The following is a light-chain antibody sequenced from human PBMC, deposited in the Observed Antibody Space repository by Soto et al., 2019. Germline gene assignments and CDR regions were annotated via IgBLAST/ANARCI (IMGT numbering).Light chain of an antibody. CDR1: QSISTF. J-gene: IGKJ4*01. Sequence: DIQMTQSPSSLSASVGDRVTITCRASQSISTFLNWYQQKPGKAPKLLIYAASSLQSGVPSRFSGSGSGTGFTLTINSLQPEDSATYYCQQSYSTLTFGGGTKVDIK. CDR3: QQSYSTLT. CDR2: AAS. V-gene: IGKV1-39*01.